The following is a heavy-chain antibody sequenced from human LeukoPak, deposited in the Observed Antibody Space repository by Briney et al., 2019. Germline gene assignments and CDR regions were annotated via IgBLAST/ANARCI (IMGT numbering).Heavy chain of an antibody. CDR1: GFTVSSNY. CDR2: IYSGGST. CDR3: ARRDSSGYYLDY. J-gene: IGHJ4*02. D-gene: IGHD3-22*01. V-gene: IGHV3-53*01. Sequence: GGSLRLSCAASGFTVSSNYMSWVRQAPGKGLEWVSVIYSGGSTYYADSVKGRFTISRDNSKNTLYLQMNSLRAEDTAVYHCARRDSSGYYLDYWGQGTLVTVSS.